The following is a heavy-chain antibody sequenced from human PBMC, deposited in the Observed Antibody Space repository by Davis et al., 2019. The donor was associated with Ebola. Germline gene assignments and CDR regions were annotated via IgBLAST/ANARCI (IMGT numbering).Heavy chain of an antibody. V-gene: IGHV3-23*01. CDR2: ISVRSIT. CDR3: AKVHPPTTVTTGWFDP. D-gene: IGHD4-17*01. Sequence: PGGSLRLSCAASGFIFSSYAISWDRQAPGKGLEWVSSISVRSITYHADSVKGRFTISRDNSKNTLYLQMNSLRAEDTAVYYCAKVHPPTTVTTGWFDPWGQGTLVTVSS. CDR1: GFIFSSYA. J-gene: IGHJ5*02.